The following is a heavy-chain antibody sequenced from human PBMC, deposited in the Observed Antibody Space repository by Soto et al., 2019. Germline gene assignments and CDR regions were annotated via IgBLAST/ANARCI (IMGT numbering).Heavy chain of an antibody. Sequence: SETLSLTCTVSGGSISSSSYYWGWIRQPPGKGLEWIGSIYFSGSTHYNVSLTSRVTISVDTSRNQFSLKLSSVTATDTAVYYCARHVRGWQLMLDNWGQGRLVT. CDR1: GGSISSSSYY. CDR2: IYFSGST. D-gene: IGHD6-13*01. V-gene: IGHV4-39*01. CDR3: ARHVRGWQLMLDN. J-gene: IGHJ4*02.